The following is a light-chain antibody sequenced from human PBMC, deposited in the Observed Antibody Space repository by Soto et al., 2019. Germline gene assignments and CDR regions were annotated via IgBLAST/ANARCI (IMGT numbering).Light chain of an antibody. V-gene: IGKV3-11*01. Sequence: VLTQSPVTLSLSPGERATLSCRASQSFRGLLAWYQQKPGQAPRLLIYDAYNRATGIPPRFSGSGSGTDFTLTISSLQPEDFATYFCQQSYTTPITFGQGTRLEIK. CDR1: QSFRGL. CDR3: QQSYTTPIT. J-gene: IGKJ5*01. CDR2: DAY.